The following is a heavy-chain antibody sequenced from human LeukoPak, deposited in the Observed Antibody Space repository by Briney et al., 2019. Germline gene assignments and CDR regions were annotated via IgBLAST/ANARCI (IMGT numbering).Heavy chain of an antibody. CDR2: IGSNGGST. D-gene: IGHD2-2*01. J-gene: IGHJ3*02. CDR3: ARDCSSTSCSDVNAFDI. Sequence: PGGSLRLSCAASGFTFSSYAMHWVRQAPGKGLEYVSAIGSNGGSTYYANSVKGRFTISRDNSKNTLYLQMGSLRAEDMAVYYCARDCSSTSCSDVNAFDIWGQGTMVTVSS. V-gene: IGHV3-64*01. CDR1: GFTFSSYA.